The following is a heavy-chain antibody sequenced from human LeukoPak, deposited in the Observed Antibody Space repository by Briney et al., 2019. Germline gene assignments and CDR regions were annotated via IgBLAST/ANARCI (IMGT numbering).Heavy chain of an antibody. J-gene: IGHJ4*02. D-gene: IGHD3-3*01. CDR3: ASIYYDFWSGYYPHAFDY. Sequence: QAGGSLRLSCAASGFTFSSYAMHWVRQAPGKGLEWVAVISYDGSNKYYADSVKGRFAISRDNSKNTLYLQMNSLRAEDTAVYYCASIYYDFWSGYYPHAFDYWGQGTLVTVSS. CDR2: ISYDGSNK. V-gene: IGHV3-30*09. CDR1: GFTFSSYA.